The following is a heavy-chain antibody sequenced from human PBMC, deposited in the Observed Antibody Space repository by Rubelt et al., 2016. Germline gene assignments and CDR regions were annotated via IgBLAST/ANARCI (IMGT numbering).Heavy chain of an antibody. D-gene: IGHD5-12*01. CDR1: GYTLTELS. CDR2: ISAYNGNT. J-gene: IGHJ6*02. Sequence: QVQLVQSGAEVKKPGASVKVSCKVSGYTLTELSMHWVRQAPGKGLEWMGWISAYNGNTNYAKRVKGRVTRTTDTSTSTAYMELRSLRSDDTAVYYCARDRPYSPMDVWGQGTTVTVSS. CDR3: ARDRPYSPMDV. V-gene: IGHV1-18*01.